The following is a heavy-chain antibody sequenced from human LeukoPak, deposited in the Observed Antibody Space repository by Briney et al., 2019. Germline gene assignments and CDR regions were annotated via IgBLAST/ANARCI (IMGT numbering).Heavy chain of an antibody. CDR3: ARHSSGSYGRSIDY. CDR2: IYYSGST. J-gene: IGHJ4*02. CDR1: GGSISSSSYY. V-gene: IGHV4-39*01. D-gene: IGHD1-26*01. Sequence: SETLSLTCTVSGGSISSSSYYWGWIRQPPGKGLEWIGSIYYSGSTYYNPSLKSRVTISVDTSKNQFSLKLSSVTAADTAVYYCARHSSGSYGRSIDYWGQGTLVTVSS.